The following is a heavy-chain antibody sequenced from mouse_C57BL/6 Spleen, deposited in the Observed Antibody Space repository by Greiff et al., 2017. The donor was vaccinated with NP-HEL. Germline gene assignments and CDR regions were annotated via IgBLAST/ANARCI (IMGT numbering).Heavy chain of an antibody. CDR3: ARGGGFYDGYYYYAMDY. J-gene: IGHJ4*01. CDR2: INPNNGGT. D-gene: IGHD2-3*01. Sequence: VQLQQSGPELVKPGASVKIPCKASGYTFTDYNMDWVKQSHGKSLEWIGDINPNNGGTIYNQKFKGKATLTVDKSSSTAYMELRSLTSEDTAVYYCARGGGFYDGYYYYAMDYWGQGTSVTVSS. V-gene: IGHV1-18*01. CDR1: GYTFTDYN.